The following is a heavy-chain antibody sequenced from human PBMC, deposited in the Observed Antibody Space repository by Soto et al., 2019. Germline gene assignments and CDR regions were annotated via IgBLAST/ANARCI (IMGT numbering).Heavy chain of an antibody. CDR3: ARDVDRTSHLNWFDP. CDR2: IWYDGTTK. V-gene: IGHV3-33*01. CDR1: GFSLSGYG. D-gene: IGHD5-12*01. J-gene: IGHJ5*02. Sequence: PGGSLRLSCEVSGFSLSGYGMHWVRQAPGKGLEWVVVIWYDGTTKNYADSVKGRFTISRDSSKNTVYLQMDSLKVEDTAVYYCARDVDRTSHLNWFDPWGQGTLVTVSS.